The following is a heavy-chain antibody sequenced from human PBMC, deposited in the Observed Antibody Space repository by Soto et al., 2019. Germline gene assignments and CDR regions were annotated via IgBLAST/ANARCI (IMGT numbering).Heavy chain of an antibody. V-gene: IGHV1-8*01. D-gene: IGHD4-17*01. Sequence: QVQLVQSGAEVKKPGASVRVSCKASGYTFTKFDINWVRQATGQGLEWMGWMNPNSGNTGYAQKFQGRVTMTRNTSITTGYMELSTLRSEDPAVYYCVRGDYGDYSHWFDPWGQGTLVTVSS. CDR3: VRGDYGDYSHWFDP. CDR2: MNPNSGNT. J-gene: IGHJ5*02. CDR1: GYTFTKFD.